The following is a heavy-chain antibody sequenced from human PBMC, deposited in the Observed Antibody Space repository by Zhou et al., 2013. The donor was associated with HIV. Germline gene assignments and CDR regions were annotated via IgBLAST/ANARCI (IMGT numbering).Heavy chain of an antibody. J-gene: IGHJ3*01. CDR2: FTPFLCFI. Sequence: QVQLVQSGAEVKKPGSSVKVSCKATGGTFSTYAFAWVRQAPGQGLEWMGTFTPFLCFIRLRTEIPGQTHHHSGPIHEHNTTWTVERPSTADDTAVYYCTREPSGEFLGISYVWG. CDR3: TREPSGEFLGISYV. D-gene: IGHD3-10*01. CDR1: GGTFSTYA. V-gene: IGHV1-69*11.